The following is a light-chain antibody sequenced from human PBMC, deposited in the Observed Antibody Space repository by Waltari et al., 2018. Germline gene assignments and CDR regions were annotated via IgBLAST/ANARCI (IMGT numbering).Light chain of an antibody. J-gene: IGLJ3*02. CDR2: DVT. V-gene: IGLV2-14*03. CDR1: SSDIGSYNY. Sequence: QSALTQPASVSGSPGQSITISCTGTSSDIGSYNYFPWYQHHPGKAPKLMIYDVTYRPSGVSNRFSGSKSGNTASLTISGLQAEDEADYYCSSYTSSTTWVFGGGSKLTVL. CDR3: SSYTSSTTWV.